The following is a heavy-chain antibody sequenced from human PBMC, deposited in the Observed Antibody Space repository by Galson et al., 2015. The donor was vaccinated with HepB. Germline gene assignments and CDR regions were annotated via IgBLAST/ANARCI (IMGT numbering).Heavy chain of an antibody. CDR1: GFTFSSYG. Sequence: SLRLSCAASGFTFSSYGMHWVRQAPGKGLEWVAVIWYDGSNKYYADSVKGRFTISRDNSKNTLYLQMNSLRAEDTAVYYCARDGVVMDGGYYFDYWGQGTLVTVSS. J-gene: IGHJ4*02. D-gene: IGHD3-16*01. V-gene: IGHV3-33*01. CDR2: IWYDGSNK. CDR3: ARDGVVMDGGYYFDY.